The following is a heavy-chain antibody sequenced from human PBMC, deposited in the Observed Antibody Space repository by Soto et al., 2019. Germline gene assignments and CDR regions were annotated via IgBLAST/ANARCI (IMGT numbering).Heavy chain of an antibody. CDR2: ISYDGSNK. CDR3: AKGTLDY. J-gene: IGHJ4*02. V-gene: IGHV3-30*18. CDR1: GFTFGNYG. Sequence: GGSLRLSCEASGFTFGNYGMHLVRQAPGKGLEWVAVISYDGSNKYYADSVKGRFTISRDNSKNTLYLQMNSLRAEDTAVYYCAKGTLDYWGQGTLVTVSS.